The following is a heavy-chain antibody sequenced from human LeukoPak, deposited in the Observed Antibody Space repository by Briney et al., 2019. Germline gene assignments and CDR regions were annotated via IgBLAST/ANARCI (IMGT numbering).Heavy chain of an antibody. J-gene: IGHJ4*02. V-gene: IGHV3-30*04. D-gene: IGHD3-9*01. Sequence: PGGSLRLSCAASRFTFSNYPMHWVRQAPGKGLDWVAVVSSDGSNKYYADSVKGRFTVSRDNSKNTLYLQMNSLRPEDSAVYYCARELTGEAFDYWGQGTLVTVSS. CDR2: VSSDGSNK. CDR3: ARELTGEAFDY. CDR1: RFTFSNYP.